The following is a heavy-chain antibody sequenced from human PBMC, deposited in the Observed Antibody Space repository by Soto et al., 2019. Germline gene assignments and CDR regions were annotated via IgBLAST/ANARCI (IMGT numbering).Heavy chain of an antibody. CDR1: GYRFSSYG. J-gene: IGHJ4*02. CDR2: ISTYSGNT. D-gene: IGHD3-22*01. Sequence: ASVKVSCKASGYRFSSYGICWVRQAPGQGLQWMGWISTYSGNTNFAQDFRDRLTMTTDTSTNTAYMELRSLRSDDMAVYYCVSVSVWVYYDSRGYYDFWGQGTLVTVSS. CDR3: VSVSVWVYYDSRGYYDF. V-gene: IGHV1-18*03.